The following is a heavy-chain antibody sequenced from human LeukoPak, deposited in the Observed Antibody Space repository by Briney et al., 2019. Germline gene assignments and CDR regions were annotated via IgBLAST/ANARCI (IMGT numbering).Heavy chain of an antibody. CDR2: ISAYNGNT. J-gene: IGHJ6*03. D-gene: IGHD2-15*01. CDR3: ARVVANYYYYYMDV. V-gene: IGHV1-18*01. CDR1: GYTFTSYG. Sequence: ASVKVSCKASGYTFTSYGISWVRQAPGQGLEWMGWISAYNGNTNYAQKLQGRVTMTTDTSTSTAYMELRSLRSDDTAVYYYARVVANYYYYYMDVWGKGTTVTVSS.